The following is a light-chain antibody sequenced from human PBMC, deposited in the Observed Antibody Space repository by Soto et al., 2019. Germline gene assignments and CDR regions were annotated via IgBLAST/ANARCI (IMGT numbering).Light chain of an antibody. CDR1: QSVSSSY. Sequence: EIVLTQSPGTLSLSPGERATLSCRAIQSVSSSYLAWYQQKPGQPPRLLISGVSTRATGIPDRFSGSGSGTDFTLTISRLEPEDVAVYYCQQYNPSPAITFGQGTRLEIK. CDR2: GVS. J-gene: IGKJ5*01. V-gene: IGKV3-20*01. CDR3: QQYNPSPAIT.